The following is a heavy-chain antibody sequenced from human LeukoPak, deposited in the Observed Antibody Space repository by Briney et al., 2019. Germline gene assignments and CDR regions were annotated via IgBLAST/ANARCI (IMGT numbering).Heavy chain of an antibody. V-gene: IGHV1-24*01. CDR3: ATDLGYGDYEYYFDY. CDR1: GYTLTELS. CDR2: FDPEDGET. J-gene: IGHJ4*02. D-gene: IGHD4-17*01. Sequence: ASVKVSCKVSGYTLTELSMHWVRQAPGKGLEWMGGFDPEDGETIYAQKFQGRVTMTEDTSTDTAYMELSSLRSEDTAVYYCATDLGYGDYEYYFDYWGQGTLVTVSS.